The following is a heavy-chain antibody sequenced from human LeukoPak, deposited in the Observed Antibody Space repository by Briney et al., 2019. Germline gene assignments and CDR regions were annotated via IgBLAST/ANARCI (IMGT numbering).Heavy chain of an antibody. V-gene: IGHV3-30*02. J-gene: IGHJ4*02. Sequence: GGSLRLSCAASGFTFSSYGMHWVRQAPGEGLEWVAFIRYDGSNKYYADSVKGRFTISRDNSKNTLYLQMNSLRAEDTAVYYCAKDLHCYGYSAVFDYWGQGTLVTVSS. CDR1: GFTFSSYG. CDR2: IRYDGSNK. CDR3: AKDLHCYGYSAVFDY. D-gene: IGHD5-18*01.